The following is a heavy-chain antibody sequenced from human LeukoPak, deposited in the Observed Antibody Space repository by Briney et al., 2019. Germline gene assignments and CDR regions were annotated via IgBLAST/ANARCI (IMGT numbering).Heavy chain of an antibody. CDR2: IYYSGST. Sequence: SETLSLTCTVSGGSISSYYWSWIRQPPGKGLEWIGYIYYSGSTNYNPSLKSRVTISVDTSKNQFSLELNSVTAADTAVYYCARAVKQVVVRFDYWGQGTLVTVSS. CDR3: ARAVKQVVVRFDY. CDR1: GGSISSYY. V-gene: IGHV4-59*12. D-gene: IGHD3-22*01. J-gene: IGHJ4*02.